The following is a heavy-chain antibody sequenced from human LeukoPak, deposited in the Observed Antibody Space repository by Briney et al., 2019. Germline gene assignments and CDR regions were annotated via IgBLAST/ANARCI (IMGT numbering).Heavy chain of an antibody. J-gene: IGHJ2*01. CDR3: VRASGLRRVAWYFDL. CDR2: TYYRSEWYH. D-gene: IGHD5/OR15-5a*01. V-gene: IGHV6-1*01. CDR1: GDSVSSYSVA. Sequence: SQTLSLTCAISGDSVSSYSVAWNWIRQSPSRGLEWLGRTYYRSEWYHDYAVSVKGRISINSDASKNQFSLHLNSVTPEDTALYYCVRASGLRRVAWYFDLWGRGTLVAVSS.